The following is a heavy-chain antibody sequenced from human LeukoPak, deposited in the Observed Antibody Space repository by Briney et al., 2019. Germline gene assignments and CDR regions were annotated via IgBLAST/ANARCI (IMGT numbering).Heavy chain of an antibody. CDR3: AKGRFCGEHYFDS. CDR2: ISGSGSST. D-gene: IGHD3-10*01. CDR1: GFTFSGYA. Sequence: GGSLRLSCAASGFTFSGYAMTWVRQAPGKGLEWVSTISGSGSSTYYADSMKGRFTISRDNSNNTLYLQMNSLRAEDTAVYYCAKGRFCGEHYFDSWGQGTLVTVSS. V-gene: IGHV3-23*01. J-gene: IGHJ4*02.